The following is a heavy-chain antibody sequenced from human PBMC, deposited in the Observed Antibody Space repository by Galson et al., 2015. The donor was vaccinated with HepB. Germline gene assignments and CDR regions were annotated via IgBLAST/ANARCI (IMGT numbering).Heavy chain of an antibody. Sequence: SLRLSCAASGFTFSSYSMNWVRQAPGKGLEWVSYISSSSSTIYYADSVKGRFTISRDNAKNSLYLQMNSLRDEDTAVYYCVILLWFGEIFDYWGQGTLVTVSS. D-gene: IGHD3-10*01. CDR2: ISSSSSTI. CDR3: VILLWFGEIFDY. CDR1: GFTFSSYS. V-gene: IGHV3-48*02. J-gene: IGHJ4*02.